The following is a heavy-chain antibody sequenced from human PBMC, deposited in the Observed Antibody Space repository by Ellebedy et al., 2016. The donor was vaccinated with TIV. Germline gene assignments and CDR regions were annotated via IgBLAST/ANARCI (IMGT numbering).Heavy chain of an antibody. CDR3: ARDPGGGGDYGDNWFDP. D-gene: IGHD4-17*01. J-gene: IGHJ5*02. CDR1: GFSVSSYF. CDR2: IYNDGGT. Sequence: PGGSLRLSCAASGFSVSSYFMSWVRQAPGKGLEWVSVIYNDGGTNYTDSVRGRLTISRDNSKNTLYLQMNNLRAGDTAVYFSARDPGGGGDYGDNWFDPWGQGTLVTVSS. V-gene: IGHV3-66*01.